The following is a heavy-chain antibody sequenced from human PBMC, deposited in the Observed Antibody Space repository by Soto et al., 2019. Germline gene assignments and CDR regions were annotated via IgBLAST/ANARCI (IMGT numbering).Heavy chain of an antibody. CDR3: ARGAPITTGTRRYYFDY. CDR1: GGSVSSSSYY. D-gene: IGHD1-1*01. V-gene: IGHV4-39*01. CDR2: IYYSGST. Sequence: SETLSLTCTVSGGSVSSSSYYWGWVRQPPGKGLEWIGSIYYSGSTYYNPSLKSRVTISVDTSKNQFSLKLSSVTAADTAVYYCARGAPITTGTRRYYFDYWGQGTLGTGSS. J-gene: IGHJ4*02.